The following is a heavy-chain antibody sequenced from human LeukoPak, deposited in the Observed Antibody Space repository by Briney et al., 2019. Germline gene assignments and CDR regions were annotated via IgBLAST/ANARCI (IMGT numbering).Heavy chain of an antibody. CDR3: ASGQITMVRGVIITNAFDI. J-gene: IGHJ3*02. Sequence: KDGESLKISCKGSGYSFTSYWIGWVRQMPGKGLEWMGIIYPGDSDTRYSPSFQGQVTISADKSISTAYLQWSGLKASDTAMYYCASGQITMVRGVIITNAFDIWGQGTMVTVSS. CDR1: GYSFTSYW. D-gene: IGHD3-10*01. V-gene: IGHV5-51*01. CDR2: IYPGDSDT.